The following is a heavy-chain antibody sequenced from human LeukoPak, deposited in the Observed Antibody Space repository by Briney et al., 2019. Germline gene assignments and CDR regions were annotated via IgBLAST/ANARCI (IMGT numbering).Heavy chain of an antibody. V-gene: IGHV3-23*01. CDR2: ISTSGGNT. Sequence: GGSLRLSCTASGFTFSSYAMSWVRQAPGKGLEWVSAISTSGGNTYYADSVKGRFTISRDNSKNTVSLQMNSLRAEDTAVYYCAKRVSTVTTLGNWGQGTLVIVSS. D-gene: IGHD4-17*01. J-gene: IGHJ4*02. CDR1: GFTFSSYA. CDR3: AKRVSTVTTLGN.